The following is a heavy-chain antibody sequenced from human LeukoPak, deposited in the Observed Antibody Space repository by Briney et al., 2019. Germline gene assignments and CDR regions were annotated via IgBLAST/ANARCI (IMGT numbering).Heavy chain of an antibody. CDR1: GFTFSSYA. CDR2: ISGSGGGT. D-gene: IGHD6-13*01. J-gene: IGHJ5*01. CDR3: AKEIPSGKIAAAGIGFDS. Sequence: GGSLRLSCAASGFTFSSYAMSWVRQAPGKGLEWVSAISGSGGGTYYADSVKGRFTISRDNSKNTLYLQMNSLRAEDTAVYYCAKEIPSGKIAAAGIGFDSWGQGTLVTVSS. V-gene: IGHV3-23*01.